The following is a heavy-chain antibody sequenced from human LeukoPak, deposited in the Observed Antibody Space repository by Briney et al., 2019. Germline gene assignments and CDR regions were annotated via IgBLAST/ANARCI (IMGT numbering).Heavy chain of an antibody. CDR1: GFTFSSYA. J-gene: IGHJ4*02. Sequence: GGSLRLSCAASGFTFSSYAMSWVRQAPGKGLEWVSAISGSGGSTYCADSVKGRFTISRDNSKNTLYLQMNSLRAEDTAVYYCAKGHSFITMIGLFDYWGQGTLVTVSS. D-gene: IGHD3-22*01. CDR2: ISGSGGST. V-gene: IGHV3-23*01. CDR3: AKGHSFITMIGLFDY.